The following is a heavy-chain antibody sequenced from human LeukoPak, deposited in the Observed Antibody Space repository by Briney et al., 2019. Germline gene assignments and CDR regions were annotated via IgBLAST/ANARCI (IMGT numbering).Heavy chain of an antibody. CDR1: GYTFTSYG. J-gene: IGHJ4*02. Sequence: VASVKVSCKASGYTFTSYGISWVRQAPGQGLEWMGWISAYNGNTNYAQKLQGRVTMTTDTSTSTAYMELRSLRSDDTAVYYCATLPGLRYFSGGWYFDYWGQGTLVTVSS. CDR3: ATLPGLRYFSGGWYFDY. D-gene: IGHD3-9*01. CDR2: ISAYNGNT. V-gene: IGHV1-18*01.